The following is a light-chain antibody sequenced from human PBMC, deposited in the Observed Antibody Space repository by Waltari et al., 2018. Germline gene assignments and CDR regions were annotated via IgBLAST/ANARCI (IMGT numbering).Light chain of an antibody. Sequence: SYVLTQPPSVSVAPGKTASITCWGNNIESNSVHWYQQKPGQAPILVISYDSDRPSGIPERFSGSNSGNTATLTISRVEAGDEADYYCQVWDANTDPGVFGTGTEVTVL. J-gene: IGLJ1*01. CDR3: QVWDANTDPGV. V-gene: IGLV3-21*04. CDR1: NIESNS. CDR2: YDS.